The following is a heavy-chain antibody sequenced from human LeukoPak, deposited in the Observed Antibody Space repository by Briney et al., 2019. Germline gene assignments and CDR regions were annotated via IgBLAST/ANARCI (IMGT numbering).Heavy chain of an antibody. J-gene: IGHJ5*02. D-gene: IGHD4-17*01. V-gene: IGHV3-30*02. CDR2: TRYDGSNQ. Sequence: GGSLRLSCAASGFTFSSYGMHWVRQAPGKGLEWVAFTRYDGSNQYYADSVKGRFTISRDNFKNMVFLQLNSLRAEDTAVYYCAKVSTPDYANKWLDPWGQGTLVTVSS. CDR1: GFTFSSYG. CDR3: AKVSTPDYANKWLDP.